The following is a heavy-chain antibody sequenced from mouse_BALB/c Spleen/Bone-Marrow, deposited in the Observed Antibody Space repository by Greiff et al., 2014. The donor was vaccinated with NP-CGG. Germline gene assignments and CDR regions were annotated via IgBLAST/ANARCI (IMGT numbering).Heavy chain of an antibody. D-gene: IGHD2-14*01. Sequence: VQLKHSGGGLVEPGGSLKLSCAASGFTFIAYTMSWVRQTPEKRLEWVAYINNGGGSTYYPDTVKGRFTISRDNAKNTLYLQMSSLKSEDTAMYYCARHGEERPVLAMDYWGQGTSVTVSS. CDR2: INNGGGST. J-gene: IGHJ4*01. CDR1: GFTFIAYT. V-gene: IGHV5-12-2*01. CDR3: ARHGEERPVLAMDY.